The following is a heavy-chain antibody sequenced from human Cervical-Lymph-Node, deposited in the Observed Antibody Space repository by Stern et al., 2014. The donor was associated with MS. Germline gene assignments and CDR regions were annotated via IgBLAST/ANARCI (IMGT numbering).Heavy chain of an antibody. CDR1: GYNFINYW. CDR2: IYPGDSDI. Sequence: VQLVQSGAELKKPGESLKIYCKTSGYNFINYWIAWVRQVPGTGLECIGIIYPGDSDIRDSPSFQGHVTISVDKSITTAYLQWNSLKASDTAVYYCARWSVACDSWGQGALITVSS. J-gene: IGHJ4*02. CDR3: ARWSVACDS. D-gene: IGHD2-21*01. V-gene: IGHV5-51*03.